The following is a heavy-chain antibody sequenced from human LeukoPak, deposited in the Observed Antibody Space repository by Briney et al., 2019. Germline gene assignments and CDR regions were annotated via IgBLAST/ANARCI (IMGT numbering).Heavy chain of an antibody. CDR3: ARDRFLEWNLDV. D-gene: IGHD3-3*01. Sequence: GGSLRLSCAASGFTFSSYSMNWVRQAPGKGLEWVSSISTSSSYIYYADSVKGRFTISRHNAKNSLYLQMNSLRAEDTAVYYCARDRFLEWNLDVWGKGTTVTVSS. V-gene: IGHV3-21*01. CDR2: ISTSSSYI. J-gene: IGHJ6*04. CDR1: GFTFSSYS.